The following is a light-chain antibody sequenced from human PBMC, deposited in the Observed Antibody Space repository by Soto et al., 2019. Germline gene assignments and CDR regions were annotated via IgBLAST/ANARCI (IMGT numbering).Light chain of an antibody. CDR3: LQYFNYPIT. Sequence: AIQLTQSPSSLSASVGDRVTISCRASRDISTVLAWYQHAPGKDPKLLIYGESMLPSGVPSRFSGCGSGTDFTLTISSLLPEDFATYYCLQYFNYPITGGQGTRLEIK. V-gene: IGKV1-6*01. J-gene: IGKJ5*01. CDR1: RDISTV. CDR2: GES.